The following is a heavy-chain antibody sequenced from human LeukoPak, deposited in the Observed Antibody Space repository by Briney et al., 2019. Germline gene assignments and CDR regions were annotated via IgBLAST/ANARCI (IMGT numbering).Heavy chain of an antibody. D-gene: IGHD3-10*01. CDR2: ISSSSSYI. Sequence: PGGSLRLSCAASGFTFSSYSMNWVRQAPGKGLGWVSSISSSSSYIYYADSVKGRFTISRDNAKNSLYLQMNSLRAEDTAVYYCARDLPGWYYGSGRFDYWGQGTLVTVSS. CDR3: ARDLPGWYYGSGRFDY. J-gene: IGHJ4*02. V-gene: IGHV3-21*01. CDR1: GFTFSSYS.